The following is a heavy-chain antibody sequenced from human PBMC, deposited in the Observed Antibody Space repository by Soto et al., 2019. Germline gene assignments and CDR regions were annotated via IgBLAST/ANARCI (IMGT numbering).Heavy chain of an antibody. CDR2: IYYSGST. Sequence: PSETLSLTCTVSGGSISSYYWTWIRQPPGKGLEWIGYIYYSGSTNYNPSLKSRVTISVDTSKNQFSLKLSSVTAADTAVYYCAVDIVATIPRDYYYYGMDVWGQGTTVTVSS. V-gene: IGHV4-59*08. D-gene: IGHD5-12*01. CDR3: AVDIVATIPRDYYYYGMDV. J-gene: IGHJ6*02. CDR1: GGSISSYY.